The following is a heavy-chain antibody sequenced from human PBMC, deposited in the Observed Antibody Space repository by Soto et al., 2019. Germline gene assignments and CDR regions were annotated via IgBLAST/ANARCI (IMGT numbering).Heavy chain of an antibody. Sequence: SETLSLTCTVSGGSISNGGDYWSWIRQNPGKGLEWIGNINYCGHTYYNPSLKSRVTISGDTSKNQFSLKLTSVTAADTAVYYCARHPPYGPLDYWGQGTLVTVSS. J-gene: IGHJ4*02. D-gene: IGHD4-17*01. CDR1: GGSISNGGDY. CDR2: INYCGHT. CDR3: ARHPPYGPLDY. V-gene: IGHV4-39*01.